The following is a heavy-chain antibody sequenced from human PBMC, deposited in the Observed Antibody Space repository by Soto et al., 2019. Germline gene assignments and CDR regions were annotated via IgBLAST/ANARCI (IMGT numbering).Heavy chain of an antibody. J-gene: IGHJ4*02. CDR3: ARRAVTTCHFFDY. V-gene: IGHV3-21*06. CDR1: GFTVSSFD. D-gene: IGHD4-17*01. Sequence: PVGSMTLSSATSGFTVSSFDMDWVRQAPGKGLEWVSSIHRASTYIYYADSVRGRFTISRDNAKSSLYLQMNSLTVEDTAVYYCARRAVTTCHFFDYWGQGALVTVSS. CDR2: IHRASTYI.